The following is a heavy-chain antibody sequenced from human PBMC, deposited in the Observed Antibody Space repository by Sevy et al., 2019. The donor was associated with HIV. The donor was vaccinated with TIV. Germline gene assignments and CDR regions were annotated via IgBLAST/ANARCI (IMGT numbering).Heavy chain of an antibody. CDR2: THSNGNT. CDR3: TRDRYTLVRGIIMTWFDP. J-gene: IGHJ5*02. Sequence: SETLSLTCTVSGGSISGYYWSWIRQSPGKGLEWIAYTHSNGNTNYNPPLKSRVTISIDTSKNQFSLKLSSVTAADTAVYYCTRDRYTLVRGIIMTWFDPWGQGTLVTVSS. D-gene: IGHD3-10*01. CDR1: GGSISGYY. V-gene: IGHV4-59*01.